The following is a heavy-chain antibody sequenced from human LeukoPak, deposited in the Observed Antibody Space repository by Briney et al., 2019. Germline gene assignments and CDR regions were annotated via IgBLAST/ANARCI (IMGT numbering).Heavy chain of an antibody. CDR1: GYDFTNYW. D-gene: IGHD3/OR15-3a*01. J-gene: IGHJ4*02. CDR3: ARQGENDFLLH. V-gene: IGHV5-10-1*01. Sequence: GASLKISCWASGYDFTNYWITWVRQMPGKGLECMGRIDPNDSYTEYSPSFEGHVTISTDKSTTTAYLQWSSLKASDTAMYYCARQGENDFLLHWGQGSLVTVSS. CDR2: IDPNDSYT.